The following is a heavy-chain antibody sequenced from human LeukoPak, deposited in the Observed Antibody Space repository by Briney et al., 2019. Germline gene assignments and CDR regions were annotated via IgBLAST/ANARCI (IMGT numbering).Heavy chain of an antibody. Sequence: SETLSLTCTVSGGSISNYYWSWIRQPAGKGLEWIGRICTSGSTNYNPSLKSRVTMSVDTSKNQFSLKLSSVTAADTAVYYCARYPGRGGGMNWFDPWGQGTLVTVSS. CDR1: GGSISNYY. CDR3: ARYPGRGGGMNWFDP. CDR2: ICTSGST. J-gene: IGHJ5*02. D-gene: IGHD3-10*01. V-gene: IGHV4-4*07.